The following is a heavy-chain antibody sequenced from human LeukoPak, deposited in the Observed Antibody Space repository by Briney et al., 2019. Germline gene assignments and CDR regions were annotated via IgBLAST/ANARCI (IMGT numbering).Heavy chain of an antibody. CDR3: AREGHCTSASCALDY. V-gene: IGHV1-2*02. D-gene: IGHD2-2*01. CDR2: INPNSGDT. J-gene: IGHJ4*02. CDR1: GYTFTDYY. Sequence: GASVKVSCKASGYTFTDYYMHWVRQAPGQGLEWMGWINPNSGDTNYAQKFQGRVTMTRDTPITTAYMELSRLRSDDTAVYYCAREGHCTSASCALDYWGQGTLVTVSS.